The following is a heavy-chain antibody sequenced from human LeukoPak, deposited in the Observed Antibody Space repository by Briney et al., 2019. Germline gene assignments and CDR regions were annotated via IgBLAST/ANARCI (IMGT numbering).Heavy chain of an antibody. CDR2: ISTNNGNT. J-gene: IGHJ4*02. CDR1: GYSFTNYG. Sequence: ASVKVSCKASGYSFTNYGISWVRQAPGQGLEWMGWISTNNGNTNYAQKLRGRVTMTTDASTSTAYMELRSLRSDDTAIYYCARDGRGYYGSGSQWTFDYWGQGTLVTVSS. D-gene: IGHD3-10*01. V-gene: IGHV1-18*01. CDR3: ARDGRGYYGSGSQWTFDY.